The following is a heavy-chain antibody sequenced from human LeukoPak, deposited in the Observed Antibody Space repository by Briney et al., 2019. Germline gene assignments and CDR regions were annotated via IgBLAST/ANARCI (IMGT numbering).Heavy chain of an antibody. CDR2: INPNSGGT. V-gene: IGHV1-2*02. CDR3: AREAPSLWFGELRHAFDI. D-gene: IGHD3-10*01. Sequence: GASVKVSCKSSGYTFTGYYMHWVRQAPRQGLEWMGWINPNSGGTNYAQKFQGRVTMTRDTSISTAYMELSRLRSDDTAVYYCAREAPSLWFGELRHAFDIWGQGTMVTVSS. CDR1: GYTFTGYY. J-gene: IGHJ3*02.